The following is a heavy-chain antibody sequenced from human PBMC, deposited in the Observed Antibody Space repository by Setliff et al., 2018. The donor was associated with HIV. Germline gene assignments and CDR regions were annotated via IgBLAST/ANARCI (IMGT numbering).Heavy chain of an antibody. CDR1: GHTFTNVD. CDR3: ARGKGVGGVVITGGLDV. D-gene: IGHD3-10*01. J-gene: IGHJ6*04. CDR2: MNPNTGVS. V-gene: IGHV1-8*01. Sequence: ASVKVSCKASGHTFTNVDIHWLRRATGQGLEWMGWMNPNTGVSGYALKFQARVTMTRDTSISTADMERSSLTSEDTAVYYCARGKGVGGVVITGGLDVWGKGTTVTVSS.